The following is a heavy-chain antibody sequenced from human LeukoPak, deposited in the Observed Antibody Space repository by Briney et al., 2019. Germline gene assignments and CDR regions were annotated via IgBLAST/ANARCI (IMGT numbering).Heavy chain of an antibody. CDR3: ARDYASDY. J-gene: IGHJ4*02. CDR2: ISRSGDTI. Sequence: GGSLRLSCAASGFTFSRYEMNWVRQAPGKGPEWVSYISRSGDTIYFADSVKGRFTISRDNAKNSLYLQMSSLRAEDTAAYYCARDYASDYWGQGTLVTVPS. CDR1: GFTFSRYE. D-gene: IGHD3-10*01. V-gene: IGHV3-48*03.